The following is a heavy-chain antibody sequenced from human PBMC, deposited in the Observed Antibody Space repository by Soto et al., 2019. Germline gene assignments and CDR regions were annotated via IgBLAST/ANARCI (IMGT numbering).Heavy chain of an antibody. Sequence: GGSLRLSCAASGFTFSSYAMSWVRQAPGKGLEWVSAISGSGGSTYYADSVKGRFTISRDNSKNTLYLQMNSLRAEDTAVYYCAKDEIVGATTDYYYYYGMDVWGQGTTVTVSS. D-gene: IGHD1-26*01. CDR3: AKDEIVGATTDYYYYYGMDV. CDR1: GFTFSSYA. CDR2: ISGSGGST. J-gene: IGHJ6*02. V-gene: IGHV3-23*01.